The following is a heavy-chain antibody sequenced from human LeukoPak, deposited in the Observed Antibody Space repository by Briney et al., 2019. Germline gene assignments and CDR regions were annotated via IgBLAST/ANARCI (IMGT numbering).Heavy chain of an antibody. J-gene: IGHJ3*02. D-gene: IGHD3-22*01. CDR3: ATSASSGYSNGAFDI. Sequence: GASVKVSCKVSGYTLTELSMHWVRQAPGKGLEWMGGFDPEDGETIYAQKFQGRVTMTEDTSTDTAYMELSSLRSEDTAVYYCATSASSGYSNGAFDIWGQGTMVTVSS. V-gene: IGHV1-24*01. CDR2: FDPEDGET. CDR1: GYTLTELS.